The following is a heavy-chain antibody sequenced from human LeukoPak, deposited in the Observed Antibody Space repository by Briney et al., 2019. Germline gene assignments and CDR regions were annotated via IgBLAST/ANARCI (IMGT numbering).Heavy chain of an antibody. J-gene: IGHJ6*03. V-gene: IGHV1-18*01. CDR3: ARAAPYCSSTSCPRYYYYYMDV. CDR2: ISAYNGNT. CDR1: GYTFTRYG. Sequence: GASVKVSCKASGYTFTRYGISWVRQAPGQGLEWMGWISAYNGNTNYAQKLQGRVTMTTDTSTSTAYMELRSRRSDDTAVYYCARAAPYCSSTSCPRYYYYYMDVWGKGTTVTVSS. D-gene: IGHD2-2*01.